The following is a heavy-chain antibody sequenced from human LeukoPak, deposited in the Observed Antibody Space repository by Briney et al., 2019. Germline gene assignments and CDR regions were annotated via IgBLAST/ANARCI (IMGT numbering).Heavy chain of an antibody. D-gene: IGHD3-10*01. CDR1: GFTFSSSA. V-gene: IGHV3-23*01. CDR2: ISGSGGST. J-gene: IGHJ3*02. CDR3: AKDGSVLLWFGESDAFDI. Sequence: GGSLRLSCAASGFTFSSSAMSWARQAPGNGLGWVSSISGSGGSTYYADSLKGRFTISRDNSKNTLYLQMSSLRAEDTAVYYCAKDGSVLLWFGESDAFDIWGQGRMVTVSS.